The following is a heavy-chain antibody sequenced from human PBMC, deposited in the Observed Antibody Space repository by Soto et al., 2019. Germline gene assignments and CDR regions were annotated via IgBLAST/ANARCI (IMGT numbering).Heavy chain of an antibody. CDR3: ANAVGSYYYYGMDV. CDR1: GFTFSSYA. CDR2: ISGSGGST. J-gene: IGHJ6*02. V-gene: IGHV3-23*01. D-gene: IGHD3-10*01. Sequence: SGGSLRLSCAASGFTFSSYAMSWVRQAPGKGLEWVSAISGSGGSTYYADSVKGRFTISRDNSKNTLYLQMNSLRAEDTAVYYCANAVGSYYYYGMDVWGQGTTVTVSS.